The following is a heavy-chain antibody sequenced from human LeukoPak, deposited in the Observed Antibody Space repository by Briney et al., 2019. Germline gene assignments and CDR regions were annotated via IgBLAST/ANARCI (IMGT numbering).Heavy chain of an antibody. CDR3: ARYYGGNSHYCYYGMDV. Sequence: SETLSLTCAVYGGSFSGYYWSWIRQPPGKGLEWIGEINHSGSTNYNPSLKSRVTISVDTSKNQFSLKLSSVTAADTAVYYCARYYGGNSHYCYYGMDVWGQGTTVTVSS. CDR1: GGSFSGYY. D-gene: IGHD4-23*01. J-gene: IGHJ6*02. CDR2: INHSGST. V-gene: IGHV4-34*01.